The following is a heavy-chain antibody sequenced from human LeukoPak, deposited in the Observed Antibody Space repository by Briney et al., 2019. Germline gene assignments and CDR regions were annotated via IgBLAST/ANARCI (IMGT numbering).Heavy chain of an antibody. CDR1: GFTFDDYG. CDR3: ARGSVAAAYYYYYYMDV. J-gene: IGHJ6*03. CDR2: INSDGSST. V-gene: IGHV3-74*01. Sequence: GGSLRLSCAASGFTFDDYGMSWVRQAPGKGLVWVSRINSDGSSTSYADSVKGRFTISRDNAKNTLYLQMNSLRAEDTAVYYCARGSVAAAYYYYYYMDVWGKGTTVTISS. D-gene: IGHD6-13*01.